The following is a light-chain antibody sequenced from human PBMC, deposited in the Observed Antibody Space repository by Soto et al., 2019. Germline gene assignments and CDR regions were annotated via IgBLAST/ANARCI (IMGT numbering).Light chain of an antibody. CDR1: QSVNSNY. J-gene: IGKJ2*01. Sequence: ETVLTQSPGTVSLSPGERATLSCRTSQSVNSNYLAWYQQKPGQAPRLLIYGVFNRATGIPDRVSGSGSGTDFTLTISGLEPDDSAVSDCQHYYGSPRTVGKGNKLEIK. CDR2: GVF. CDR3: QHYYGSPRT. V-gene: IGKV3-20*01.